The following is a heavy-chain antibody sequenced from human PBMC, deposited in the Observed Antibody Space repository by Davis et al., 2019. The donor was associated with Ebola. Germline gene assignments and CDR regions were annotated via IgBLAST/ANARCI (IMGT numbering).Heavy chain of an antibody. J-gene: IGHJ4*02. V-gene: IGHV3-53*01. D-gene: IGHD6-19*01. CDR1: GFSVSSDY. Sequence: PGGSLRLSCAASGFSVSSDYMSWVRQAPGKGLEWVSIVSSGGNTYYADSVKGRFTISRDNSKNTLSLKMNSLRAEDTAVYYCARGGSGSGWHYFDFWGQGTLVTVSS. CDR3: ARGGSGSGWHYFDF. CDR2: VSSGGNT.